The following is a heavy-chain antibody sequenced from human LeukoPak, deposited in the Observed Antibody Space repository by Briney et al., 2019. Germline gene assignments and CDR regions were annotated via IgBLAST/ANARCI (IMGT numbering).Heavy chain of an antibody. D-gene: IGHD3-10*01. CDR3: ARGAGYYGSGSFFDY. CDR2: MNPNSGNT. Sequence: APVNVSSKASGYTFTSYHINSVRHAPGQGLDWMVLMNPNSGNTAYPQKFQGRVSITRNTSISTGYMELSSLRSEDTAVYYCARGAGYYGSGSFFDYWGQGTLVTVSS. V-gene: IGHV1-8*03. J-gene: IGHJ4*02. CDR1: GYTFTSYH.